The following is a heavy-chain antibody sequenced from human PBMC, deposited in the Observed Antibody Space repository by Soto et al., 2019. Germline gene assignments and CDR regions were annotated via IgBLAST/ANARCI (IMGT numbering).Heavy chain of an antibody. CDR3: VRPRPSGENYGMDV. CDR1: GFTLSDHY. J-gene: IGHJ6*02. D-gene: IGHD3-10*01. V-gene: IGHV3-72*01. Sequence: EVQLVESGGGLVQPGGSLRLSGAGSGFTLSDHYIDWVRQAPGKGLEWVGRSRDKAQGYSTAYAASVKGRFTTSRDESKNSVYLQMNSLKTEDTAVYYCVRPRPSGENYGMDVWGQGTTVTVSS. CDR2: SRDKAQGYST.